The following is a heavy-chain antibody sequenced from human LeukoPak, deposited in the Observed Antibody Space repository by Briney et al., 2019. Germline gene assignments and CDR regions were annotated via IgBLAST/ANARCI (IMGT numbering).Heavy chain of an antibody. V-gene: IGHV3-30*04. J-gene: IGHJ4*02. Sequence: GGSLRLSCAASGFTFSSYAMHWVRQPPGEGLEWLAVISYDGSNKYYADSVKGRFTISRDNSKNTLYLQMNSLRAEDTAVYYCARARGGYSYGYHFDYWGQGTLVTVSS. D-gene: IGHD5-18*01. CDR2: ISYDGSNK. CDR3: ARARGGYSYGYHFDY. CDR1: GFTFSSYA.